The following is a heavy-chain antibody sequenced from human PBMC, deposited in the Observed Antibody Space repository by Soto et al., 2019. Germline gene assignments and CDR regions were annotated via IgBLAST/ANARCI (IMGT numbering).Heavy chain of an antibody. J-gene: IGHJ5*02. CDR1: GGSIRSSSYY. CDR2: IYYTGTT. CDR3: ARRISTSGSGFDP. D-gene: IGHD2-2*01. Sequence: SETLSLTCTVSGGSIRSSSYYWGWIRQPPGKGLEWIGTIYYTGTTYYNPSLKSRVTISVDTSKNQFSLKLSSVTAAYSALYFCARRISTSGSGFDPWGQGTLVTVSS. V-gene: IGHV4-39*01.